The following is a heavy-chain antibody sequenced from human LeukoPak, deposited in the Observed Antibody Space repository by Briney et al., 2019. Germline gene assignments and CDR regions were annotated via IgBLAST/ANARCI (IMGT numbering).Heavy chain of an antibody. J-gene: IGHJ6*04. D-gene: IGHD3-10*01. Sequence: GGSLRLSCAASGFTFSSYSMNWVRQAPGKGLEWVSSISSSSYIYYADSVKGRFTISRDNAKNSLYLQMNSLRAEDTAVYYCARDFTMVRGVPYYYGMDVWGKGTTVTVSS. CDR2: ISSSSYI. CDR3: ARDFTMVRGVPYYYGMDV. V-gene: IGHV3-21*01. CDR1: GFTFSSYS.